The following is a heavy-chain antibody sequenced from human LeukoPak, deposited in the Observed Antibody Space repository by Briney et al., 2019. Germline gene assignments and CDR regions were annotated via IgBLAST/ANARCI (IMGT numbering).Heavy chain of an antibody. Sequence: SVKVSCKASGGTFSSYAISWVRQAPGQGLEWMGRVIPIFGTANSAQKFQGRVTITTDESTRTAYMELSSLRSEDTAVYYCARELPDIVAPDAFDIWGQGTMVTVSS. D-gene: IGHD5-12*01. J-gene: IGHJ3*02. CDR1: GGTFSSYA. V-gene: IGHV1-69*05. CDR3: ARELPDIVAPDAFDI. CDR2: VIPIFGTA.